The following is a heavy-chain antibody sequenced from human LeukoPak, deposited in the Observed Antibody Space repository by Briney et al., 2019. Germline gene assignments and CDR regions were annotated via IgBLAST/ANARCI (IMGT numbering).Heavy chain of an antibody. Sequence: ASVKVSCKASGYTFTSYDINWVRQAPGQGLEWMGWINPNSGGTNYAQKFQGRVTMTRDTSISTAYMELSRLRSDDTAVYYCASSGCSGGSCTNWFDPWGQGTLVTVSS. V-gene: IGHV1-2*02. J-gene: IGHJ5*02. CDR1: GYTFTSYD. D-gene: IGHD2-15*01. CDR2: INPNSGGT. CDR3: ASSGCSGGSCTNWFDP.